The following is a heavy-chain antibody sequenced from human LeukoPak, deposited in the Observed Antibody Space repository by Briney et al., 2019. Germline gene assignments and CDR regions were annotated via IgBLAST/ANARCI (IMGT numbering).Heavy chain of an antibody. CDR3: ATDSSRDLRHN. J-gene: IGHJ4*02. CDR2: INWNGDTT. V-gene: IGHV3-20*04. D-gene: IGHD6-6*01. CDR1: GFTFDVYG. Sequence: TGGSLRLSCAASGFTFDVYGMSWVRQPPGKGLEWVSAINWNGDTTRYTDSVKGRFTISRDNAKSSLYLQMNSLRAEDTALYYCATDSSRDLRHNWGRGTLVTVSS.